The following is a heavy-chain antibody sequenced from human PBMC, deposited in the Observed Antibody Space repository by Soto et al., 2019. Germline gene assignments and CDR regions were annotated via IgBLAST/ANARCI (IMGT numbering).Heavy chain of an antibody. Sequence: GESLRLSCAASGFTFSSYGMHWVRQALDKGLEWVAVISYDGSNKYYADSVKGRFTISRDNSKNTLYLQMNSLRAEDTAVYYCAKERTYYYDSSGSYFDYSGQGTLVTVSS. J-gene: IGHJ4*02. CDR1: GFTFSSYG. CDR3: AKERTYYYDSSGSYFDY. CDR2: ISYDGSNK. D-gene: IGHD3-22*01. V-gene: IGHV3-30*18.